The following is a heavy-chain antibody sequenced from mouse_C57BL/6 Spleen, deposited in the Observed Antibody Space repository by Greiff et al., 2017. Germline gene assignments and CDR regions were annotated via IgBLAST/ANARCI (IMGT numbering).Heavy chain of an antibody. D-gene: IGHD2-1*01. V-gene: IGHV5-6*01. CDR3: ARQDYGNYGFAY. J-gene: IGHJ3*01. Sequence: EVQLQQSGGDLVKPGGSLKLSCAASGFTFSSYGMSWVRQTPDKRLEWVATISSGGSYTYYPDSVKGRFTISRDNAKNTLYLQMSSLKSEDTAMYYCARQDYGNYGFAYWGQGTLVTVSA. CDR1: GFTFSSYG. CDR2: ISSGGSYT.